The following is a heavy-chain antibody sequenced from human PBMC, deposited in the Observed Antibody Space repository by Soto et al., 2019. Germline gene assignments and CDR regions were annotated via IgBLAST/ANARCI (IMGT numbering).Heavy chain of an antibody. CDR3: ARGLPHPGSGSYYYFDD. CDR1: GFTFSSYA. V-gene: IGHV3-23*01. J-gene: IGHJ4*02. CDR2: ISGSGGST. Sequence: GGSLRLSCAASGFTFSSYAMSCVRQAPGKGLEWVSAISGSGGSTYYADSVKGRVTISRDNAKNSLYLQMNSLRDEDTAVYYCARGLPHPGSGSYYYFDDWGEGTLVTVSS. D-gene: IGHD3-10*01.